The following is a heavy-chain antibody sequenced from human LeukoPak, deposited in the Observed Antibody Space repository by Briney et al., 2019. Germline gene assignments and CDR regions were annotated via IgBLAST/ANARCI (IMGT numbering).Heavy chain of an antibody. CDR3: ARRDDDGANLDF. CDR1: GGSIKSTSYY. J-gene: IGHJ4*02. Sequence: SETLSLTCTVSGGSIKSTSYYWAWIRQPPGKGLEWIGSIYYSGSTYYNPSLKSRVTISVDTSKNQFSLKLSSVTAADTAVYHCARRDDDGANLDFWGQGTLVTVSS. V-gene: IGHV4-39*01. D-gene: IGHD4-23*01. CDR2: IYYSGST.